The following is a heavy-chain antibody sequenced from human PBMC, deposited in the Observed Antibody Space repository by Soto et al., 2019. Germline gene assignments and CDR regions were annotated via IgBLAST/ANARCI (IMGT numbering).Heavy chain of an antibody. Sequence: GGSLRLSCAASGFTFRSYAIGWVRQAPGKGLDWVSAISGGGGSTYYADSVKGRFTISRDNSKNTVHLQMNSLRAEDTAVYYCARDPTIAASGTFDYWGQGPLVTVSS. CDR2: ISGGGGST. D-gene: IGHD6-13*01. J-gene: IGHJ4*02. CDR1: GFTFRSYA. V-gene: IGHV3-23*01. CDR3: ARDPTIAASGTFDY.